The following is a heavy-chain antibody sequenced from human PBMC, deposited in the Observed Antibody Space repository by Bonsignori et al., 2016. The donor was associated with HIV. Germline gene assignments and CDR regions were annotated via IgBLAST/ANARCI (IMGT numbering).Heavy chain of an antibody. V-gene: IGHV3-11*01. J-gene: IGHJ4*02. CDR3: ARVVVQLPVVY. CDR2: ISSSGSTI. Sequence: WIRQPPGKGLEWVSYISSSGSTIYYADSVKGRFTISRDNAKNSLYLQMNSLRAEDTAVYYCARVVVQLPVVYWGQGTLVTVSS. D-gene: IGHD2-2*01.